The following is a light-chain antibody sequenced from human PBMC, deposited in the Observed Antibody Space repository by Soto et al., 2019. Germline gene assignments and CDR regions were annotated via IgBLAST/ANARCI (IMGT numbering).Light chain of an antibody. J-gene: IGKJ1*01. Sequence: EIVLTQSPGTLSLSPGERATLSCMASQSVSSSFLAWYQQKPGQAPRLLIFGASSRATGIPDRFRGSGSVTDFTLTISRLEPQDFAVYYCHQYGSSPATFGQGTKVDIK. CDR2: GAS. CDR1: QSVSSSF. V-gene: IGKV3-20*01. CDR3: HQYGSSPAT.